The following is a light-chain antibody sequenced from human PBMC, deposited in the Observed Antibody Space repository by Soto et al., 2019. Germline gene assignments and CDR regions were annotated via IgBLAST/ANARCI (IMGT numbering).Light chain of an antibody. CDR2: LNSDGSH. V-gene: IGLV4-69*01. CDR1: SGHNSYA. CDR3: QTWSTDIRV. Sequence: QPVLTQPPSASASLGASVKLTCTLSSGHNSYAIAWHQQQPEKGPRYLMKLNSDGSHSKGDGIPDRFSGSSSGAERYLTIASLQSEDEADYYCQTWSTDIRVFGGGTQRTVL. J-gene: IGLJ3*02.